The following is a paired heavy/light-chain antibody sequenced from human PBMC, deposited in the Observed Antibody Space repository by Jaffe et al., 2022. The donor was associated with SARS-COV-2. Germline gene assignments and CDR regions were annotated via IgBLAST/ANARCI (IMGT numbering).Light chain of an antibody. J-gene: IGKJ4*01. Sequence: DIQMTQSPSSLSASVGDRVTITCRASQGISKYVAWFQQKPGKAPKSLIYGASNLQSGVPSKFSGSGSGTDFTLTISSLQPEDFATYFCQQYNSYPLTFGGGTKVEI. CDR3: QQYNSYPLT. CDR1: QGISKY. V-gene: IGKV1-16*02. CDR2: GAS.
Heavy chain of an antibody. CDR3: VRVTPYNGVYVFTY. J-gene: IGHJ4*02. V-gene: IGHV3-72*01. CDR1: GFIFTDHF. D-gene: IGHD2-8*01. Sequence: EVHLVESGGGLVQPGGSLRLSCAASGFIFTDHFIDWARQAPGKGLEWVGRSRNKVNSYTTEYAASVKGRFTISRDDSENSAYLQMDSLKTEDTAVYYCVRVTPYNGVYVFTYWGQGTLVTVSS. CDR2: SRNKVNSYTT.